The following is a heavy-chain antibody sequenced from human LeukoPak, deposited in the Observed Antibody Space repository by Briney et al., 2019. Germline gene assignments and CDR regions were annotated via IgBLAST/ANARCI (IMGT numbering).Heavy chain of an antibody. CDR1: GGSISSSNW. J-gene: IGHJ1*01. Sequence: SGTLSLTCAVSGGSISSSNWWNWVRQPPGKGLEWIGEIYHSGSTNYNPSLKSRVTISVDKSKNQFSLKLSSVTAADTAVYYCARVERGGSGGFQHWGQGTLVTVSS. V-gene: IGHV4-4*02. CDR3: ARVERGGSGGFQH. CDR2: IYHSGST. D-gene: IGHD3-10*01.